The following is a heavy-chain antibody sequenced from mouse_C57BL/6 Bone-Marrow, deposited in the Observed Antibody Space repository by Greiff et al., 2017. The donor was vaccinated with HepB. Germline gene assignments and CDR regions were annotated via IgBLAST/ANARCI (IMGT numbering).Heavy chain of an antibody. J-gene: IGHJ3*01. V-gene: IGHV14-4*01. CDR3: TYIKAY. CDR2: IDPENGDT. CDR1: GFNIKDDY. Sequence: EVKLQESGAELVRPGASVKLSCTASGFNIKDDYMHWVKQRPEQGLEWIGWIDPENGDTEYASKFQGKATITADTSSNTAYLQRSSLTSEDTAVYYCTYIKAYWGQGTLVTVSA.